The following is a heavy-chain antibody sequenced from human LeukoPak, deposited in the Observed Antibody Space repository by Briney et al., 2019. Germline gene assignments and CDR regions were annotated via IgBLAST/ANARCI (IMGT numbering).Heavy chain of an antibody. J-gene: IGHJ4*02. CDR3: ARANDY. CDR2: IRYDGSNK. CDR1: GFIFSNYG. V-gene: IGHV3-30*02. Sequence: GGSLRLSCAASGFIFSNYGMHWVRQAPGKGLEWVAFIRYDGSNKYHADSVKGRFTISRDNAKNSLYLQMNSLRAEDTAVYYCARANDYWGQGTLVTVSS.